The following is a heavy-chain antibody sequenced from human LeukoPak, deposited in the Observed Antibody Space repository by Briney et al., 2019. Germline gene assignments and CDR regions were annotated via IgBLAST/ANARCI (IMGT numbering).Heavy chain of an antibody. CDR2: INPSGGST. CDR3: ARGGGVVLRSYMDV. Sequence: GASVKVSCKAFGYTFTSNYMHWVRQAPGQGLEWMGIINPSGGSTSYAQKFQGRVTMTRDTSIVYMELSSLRSEDTAVYYCARGGGVVLRSYMDVWGKGTTVTISS. J-gene: IGHJ6*03. V-gene: IGHV1-46*01. D-gene: IGHD3-3*01. CDR1: GYTFTSNY.